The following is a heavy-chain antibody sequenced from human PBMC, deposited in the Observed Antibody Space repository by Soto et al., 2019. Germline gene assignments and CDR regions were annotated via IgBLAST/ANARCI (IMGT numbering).Heavy chain of an antibody. CDR1: GFTFSSYA. V-gene: IGHV3-23*01. J-gene: IGHJ5*02. Sequence: GGSLRLSCAASGFTFSSYAMSWVRKAPGKGLEWVSAISGSGGSTYYADSVKGRFTISRDNSKNTLYLQMNSLRAEDTAVYHCAKLVLLGYNWYYPPFDPWGQGTLVTVSS. CDR3: AKLVLLGYNWYYPPFDP. D-gene: IGHD1-7*01. CDR2: ISGSGGST.